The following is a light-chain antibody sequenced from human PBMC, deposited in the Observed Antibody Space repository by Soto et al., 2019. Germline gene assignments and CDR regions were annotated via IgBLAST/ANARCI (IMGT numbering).Light chain of an antibody. CDR2: ATS. CDR1: QRISSW. J-gene: IGKJ1*01. Sequence: IQMTQSPSSVSASVGDRVILTCRASQRISSWLAWYHQRPGKAPKLLTYATSTLETGVPSRFSGSGSGRDFTLTISSLQPEDLGTYFCQQANSVPWTFGQGTKVEVK. CDR3: QQANSVPWT. V-gene: IGKV1-12*01.